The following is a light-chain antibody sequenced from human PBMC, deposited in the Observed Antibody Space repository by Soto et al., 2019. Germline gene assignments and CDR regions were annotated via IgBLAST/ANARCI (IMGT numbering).Light chain of an antibody. Sequence: EIVMTQYPATLSVSPGERATLSCRASQSVSSNLAWYQQKPGRAPRLLIYGASTRVTGVPARFSGSGSGTEFTLTISSLQSEDFAVYYCQQYNNWPPWAFGQGNKVEIK. CDR3: QQYNNWPPWA. J-gene: IGKJ1*01. CDR2: GAS. CDR1: QSVSSN. V-gene: IGKV3-15*01.